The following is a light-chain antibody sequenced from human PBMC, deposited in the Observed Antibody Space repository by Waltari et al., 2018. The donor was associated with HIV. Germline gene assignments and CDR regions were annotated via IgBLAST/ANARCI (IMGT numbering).Light chain of an antibody. CDR3: YSTDITSHQRV. Sequence: SYELTQPPSVSVSPGQTARITCSGDALPKKYAYWYQQRSGQAPVLVIYEDSKRPSGSPGRFSGSSSGTMVTLTISGAQVEDEADYYCYSTDITSHQRVFGGGTKLTVL. CDR1: ALPKKY. CDR2: EDS. J-gene: IGLJ3*02. V-gene: IGLV3-10*01.